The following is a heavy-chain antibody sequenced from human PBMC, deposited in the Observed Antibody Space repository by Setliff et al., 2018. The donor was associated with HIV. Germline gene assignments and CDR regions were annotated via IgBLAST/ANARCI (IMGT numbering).Heavy chain of an antibody. CDR1: GYTFISYG. V-gene: IGHV1-18*01. CDR2: ISPETGNT. Sequence: ASVKVSCKTSGYTFISYGINWVRQAPGQGLEWMGWISPETGNTNYAQRLQGRVTMTTDTSTSTAYMELRSLRSDDTAVYYCARGSRQLTIFGVVFKTNYYFMDVWGKGTAVTVSS. J-gene: IGHJ6*03. D-gene: IGHD3-3*01. CDR3: ARGSRQLTIFGVVFKTNYYFMDV.